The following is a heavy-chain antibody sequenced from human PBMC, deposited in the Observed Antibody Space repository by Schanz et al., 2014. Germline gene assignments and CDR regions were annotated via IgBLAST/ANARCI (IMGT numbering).Heavy chain of an antibody. CDR1: GFTFTTFA. D-gene: IGHD1-26*01. CDR3: AGDWASGRYYSDY. V-gene: IGHV3-23*04. Sequence: EVQLVESGGGLVQPGGSLRLSCATSGFTFTTFAMTWVRQAPGKGLEWISSMYINSGSTQYADSVKGRFIISRDNSKNTLDLQMNSLRTEDTAVYYCAGDWASGRYYSDYWGQGTLVTVSS. J-gene: IGHJ4*02. CDR2: MYINSGST.